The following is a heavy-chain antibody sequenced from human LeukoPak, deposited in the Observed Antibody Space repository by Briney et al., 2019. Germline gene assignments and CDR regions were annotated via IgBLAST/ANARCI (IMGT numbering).Heavy chain of an antibody. CDR2: INSDNSV. CDR1: GFTLTTSE. D-gene: IGHD5-12*01. CDR3: AREVLTQAIYSGYNAFEI. V-gene: IGHV3-48*03. Sequence: GGSLRLSCAASGFTLTTSEMDWVRQAPGKGLEWVAYINSDNSVLYGDSVEGRFTISSDKATNSLYLQMNSLRAEDTAVYYCAREVLTQAIYSGYNAFEIWGQGTMVTVSS. J-gene: IGHJ3*02.